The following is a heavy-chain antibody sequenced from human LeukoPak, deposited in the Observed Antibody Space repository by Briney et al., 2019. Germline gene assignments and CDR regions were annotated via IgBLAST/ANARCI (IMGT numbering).Heavy chain of an antibody. Sequence: GGSLRLSCAASGFTFSNYWLHWVRQAPGKGLVWVSRIHSDGSSTSYADSVKGRFTISRDNAKNSLYLQMNSLRVEDTAVYYCAKVAKYYYGSETYYFFEHWGQGTPVTASS. CDR1: GFTFSNYW. CDR3: AKVAKYYYGSETYYFFEH. V-gene: IGHV3-74*01. CDR2: IHSDGSST. J-gene: IGHJ4*02. D-gene: IGHD3-10*01.